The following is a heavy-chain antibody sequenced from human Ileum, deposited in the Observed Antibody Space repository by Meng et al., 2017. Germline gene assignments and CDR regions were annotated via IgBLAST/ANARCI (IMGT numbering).Heavy chain of an antibody. CDR2: IYWDDDT. D-gene: IGHD4-11*01. Sequence: QLTVKESCPTLVKTTQTPTLTCTVSGFSVSTDGVGVGWIRQPPGKAPEWLALIYWDDDTRYSPSLRHRLTITKDTSKNQVVLTMTDMDPVDTGRYYCAHKREETTVNYFDFWGQGTLVTVSS. CDR3: AHKREETTVNYFDF. V-gene: IGHV2-5*02. CDR1: GFSVSTDGVG. J-gene: IGHJ4*02.